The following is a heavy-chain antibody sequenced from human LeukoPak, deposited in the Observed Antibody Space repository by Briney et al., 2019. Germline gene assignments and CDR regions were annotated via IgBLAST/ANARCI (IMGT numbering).Heavy chain of an antibody. D-gene: IGHD2/OR15-2a*01. V-gene: IGHV4-61*01. Sequence: SETLSLTCSVSGGSVSSGSYYWSWIRQPPGKGLEWIGYIYYSGSTNYNPSLKSRVTISVDTSKNQFSLKLSSVTAADTAVYYCARVPDRTTCFDYWGQGTLVTVSS. J-gene: IGHJ4*02. CDR1: GGSVSSGSYY. CDR3: ARVPDRTTCFDY. CDR2: IYYSGST.